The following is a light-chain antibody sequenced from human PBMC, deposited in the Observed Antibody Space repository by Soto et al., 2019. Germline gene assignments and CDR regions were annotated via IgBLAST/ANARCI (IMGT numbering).Light chain of an antibody. CDR3: QQYGSSPPYT. J-gene: IGKJ2*01. CDR2: GAS. CDR1: QSVSSSY. Sequence: EIVLTQSPGTLSLSPGERATLSCRASQSVSSSYLAWYQQKPGQAPRLLIYGASSRATGIPDRLSGSGSGTDFTLTISGLEPEDCAVYYCQQYGSSPPYTFGQGTKLEIK. V-gene: IGKV3-20*01.